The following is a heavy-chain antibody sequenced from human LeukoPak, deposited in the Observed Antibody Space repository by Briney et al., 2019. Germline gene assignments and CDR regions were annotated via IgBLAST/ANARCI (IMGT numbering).Heavy chain of an antibody. D-gene: IGHD4-11*01. J-gene: IGHJ4*02. CDR1: GGSISSYY. Sequence: PSETLSLTCTVSGGSISSYYWSWLRQPPGKGLEWIGYIYYSGSTNYNPSLKSRVTISVDTSKNQFSLKLSSVTAADTAVYYCARALRNYSNYLFDYWGQGTLVTVSS. V-gene: IGHV4-59*01. CDR2: IYYSGST. CDR3: ARALRNYSNYLFDY.